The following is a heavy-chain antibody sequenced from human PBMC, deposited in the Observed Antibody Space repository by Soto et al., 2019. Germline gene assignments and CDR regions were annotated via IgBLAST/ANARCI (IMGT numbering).Heavy chain of an antibody. Sequence: GASVKVSCKASGGSFGSSAISWVRQAPAQGLEWMGEIIPVFDKANYAQNFQGRLTITADEPTGTVLMQLSSLRSEDTAVYFCARLRRDWGDAFDLWGLGTLVTVSS. CDR3: ARLRRDWGDAFDL. J-gene: IGHJ3*01. CDR2: IIPVFDKA. CDR1: GGSFGSSA. D-gene: IGHD3-16*01. V-gene: IGHV1-69*13.